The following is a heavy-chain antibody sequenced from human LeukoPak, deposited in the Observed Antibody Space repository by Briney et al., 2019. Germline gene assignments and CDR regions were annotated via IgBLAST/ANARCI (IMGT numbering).Heavy chain of an antibody. V-gene: IGHV5-51*01. CDR1: GYSFTSYW. Sequence: GESLKISCKGSGYSFTSYWIGWVRQMPGKGLEWMGIIYPGDSDTRYSPSFQGQVTISADKSISTAYLQWSSLKASDTAMYYCARPGASCSSTSCSSLNAFDIWGQGTMVTVSS. D-gene: IGHD2-2*01. CDR2: IYPGDSDT. J-gene: IGHJ3*02. CDR3: ARPGASCSSTSCSSLNAFDI.